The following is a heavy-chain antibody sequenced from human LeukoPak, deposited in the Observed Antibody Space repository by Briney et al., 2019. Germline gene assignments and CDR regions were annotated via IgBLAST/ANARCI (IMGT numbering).Heavy chain of an antibody. CDR2: ISYSGST. Sequence: SEALSLTCSVSGGSINTYYWSWIRQSAGQGLEWIRHISYSGSTNYNPSLKSRVTMSLDTSNNHFSLNLASVTAADAAVYYCARPGQQLILDAFDIWGQGTMVTVSS. V-gene: IGHV4-59*08. D-gene: IGHD1-1*01. CDR1: GGSINTYY. J-gene: IGHJ3*02. CDR3: ARPGQQLILDAFDI.